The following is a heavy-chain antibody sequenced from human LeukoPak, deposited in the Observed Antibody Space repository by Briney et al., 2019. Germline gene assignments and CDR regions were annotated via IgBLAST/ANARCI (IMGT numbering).Heavy chain of an antibody. V-gene: IGHV3-7*01. Sequence: GGSLRLSCAASGFTFSHYWMAWVRQAPGKGLEWVAIIRPDANDGSYVDSVKGRFTISRDNAKNSLYLQLNSLRAEDTAVYFCARADWGSIDYWGQGTLVTVSS. J-gene: IGHJ4*02. CDR1: GFTFSHYW. D-gene: IGHD7-27*01. CDR2: IRPDANDG. CDR3: ARADWGSIDY.